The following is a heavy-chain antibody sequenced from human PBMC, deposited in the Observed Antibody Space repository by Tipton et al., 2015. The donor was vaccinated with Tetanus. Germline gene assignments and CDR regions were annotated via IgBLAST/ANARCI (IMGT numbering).Heavy chain of an antibody. CDR1: GASISSIYS. CDR2: VFRSGSA. V-gene: IGHV4-30-2*01. Sequence: TLSLTCAVSGASISSIYSWSWIRQPPGKGLEWIGYVFRSGSADYNPSLKSRVNISLDRSENQISLMLTSVTAADTAVYYCARGRGLGAYSYGFEYWGQGALVTVSS. D-gene: IGHD5-18*01. J-gene: IGHJ4*02. CDR3: ARGRGLGAYSYGFEY.